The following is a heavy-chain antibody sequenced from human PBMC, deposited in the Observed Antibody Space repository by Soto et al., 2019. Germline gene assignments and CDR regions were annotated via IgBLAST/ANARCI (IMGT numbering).Heavy chain of an antibody. D-gene: IGHD3-3*01. J-gene: IGHJ6*02. V-gene: IGHV3-30*18. Sequence: SMRLSCAASRFTFSTYGIHWVRHDPGKGLGWAAVISYDGSNKYYADSVKGRFTISRDNSDNTLYLQMNSLRAEDTAIYFCAKVPTVFGAVINYSYYYGLDVWGLGTTVTVS. CDR2: ISYDGSNK. CDR1: RFTFSTYG. CDR3: AKVPTVFGAVINYSYYYGLDV.